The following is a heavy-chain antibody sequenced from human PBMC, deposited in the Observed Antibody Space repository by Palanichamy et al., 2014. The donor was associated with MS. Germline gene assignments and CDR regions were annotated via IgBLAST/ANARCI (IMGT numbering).Heavy chain of an antibody. CDR1: GFTFSSYN. J-gene: IGHJ3*02. CDR3: ARDLSFAFDI. D-gene: IGHD2/OR15-2a*01. Sequence: EVQLVESGGGLVKPGGSLSLSCAASGFTFSSYNMNWVRQAPGRGLEWVSSISGDSSYIYDADSVKGRFTISRDNAKKSLYLQMNSLSAEDTAMYYCARDLSFAFDIWGQGTMVTVSS. V-gene: IGHV3-21*01. CDR2: ISGDSSYI.